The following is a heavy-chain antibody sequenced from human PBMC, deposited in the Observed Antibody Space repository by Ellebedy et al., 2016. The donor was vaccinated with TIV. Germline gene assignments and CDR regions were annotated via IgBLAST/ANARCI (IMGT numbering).Heavy chain of an antibody. J-gene: IGHJ5*02. Sequence: SETLSLTXAVYGGSFSGYYWSWIRQPPGKGLEWIGEINHSGSTNYNPSLKSRVTISVDTSKNQFSLKLRSVTAADTAVYYCARHVTMVGQNWFDPWGQGTLVTVSS. V-gene: IGHV4-34*01. CDR2: INHSGST. D-gene: IGHD3-10*02. CDR3: ARHVTMVGQNWFDP. CDR1: GGSFSGYY.